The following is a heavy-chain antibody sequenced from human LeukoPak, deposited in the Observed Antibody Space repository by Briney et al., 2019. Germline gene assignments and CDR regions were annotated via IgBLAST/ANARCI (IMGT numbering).Heavy chain of an antibody. Sequence: GGSLRLSWAASGXTFSTYSMNWVRQAPGKGLEWVSSISDSSRFISYTDSVRGRFTISRDNAKNSLYLQMNSLRAEDTAVYFCARDSEPLEYCGGDCYSSFDYWGQGTLVTVSS. V-gene: IGHV3-21*01. CDR1: GXTFSTYS. CDR3: ARDSEPLEYCGGDCYSSFDY. J-gene: IGHJ4*02. CDR2: ISDSSRFI. D-gene: IGHD2-21*02.